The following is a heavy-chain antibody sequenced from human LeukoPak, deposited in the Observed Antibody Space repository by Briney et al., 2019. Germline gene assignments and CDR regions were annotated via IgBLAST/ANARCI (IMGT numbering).Heavy chain of an antibody. Sequence: GGSLRLSCAASGFTFNSYDMHWVRQATGKGLEWVSAIGTAGDTYYPGSVKGRFTISRENAKNSLYLQMNSLRAGDTAVYYCARGVATMKGDPFDIWGQGTMVTVSS. CDR1: GFTFNSYD. CDR2: IGTAGDT. V-gene: IGHV3-13*01. J-gene: IGHJ3*02. D-gene: IGHD5-12*01. CDR3: ARGVATMKGDPFDI.